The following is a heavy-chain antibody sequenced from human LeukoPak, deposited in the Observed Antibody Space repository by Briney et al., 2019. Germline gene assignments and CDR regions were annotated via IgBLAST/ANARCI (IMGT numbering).Heavy chain of an antibody. Sequence: SGGSLRLSCAVSGFIFSSYIGHWVRQAPGKGLEWVALISSDGGTTYFADSVKGRFTVSRDNSENMLYLQMNSLGADDTAVYFRARGIWEESSVAFDLWGQGTMVTVS. J-gene: IGHJ3*01. CDR3: ARGIWEESSVAFDL. CDR1: GFIFSSYI. V-gene: IGHV3-30-3*01. CDR2: ISSDGGTT. D-gene: IGHD1-26*01.